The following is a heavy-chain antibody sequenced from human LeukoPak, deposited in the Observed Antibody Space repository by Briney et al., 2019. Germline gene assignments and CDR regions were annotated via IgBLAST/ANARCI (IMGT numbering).Heavy chain of an antibody. J-gene: IGHJ4*02. Sequence: PGGSLRLSCAASGFTFSSYAMSWVRQAPGKGLEWVSAIRGSGGSTYYADSVKGRFTISRDNSKNTLYLQMNSLRAEDTAVYYCAKDRSVRRYYDSSGYSDYWGQGTLVTVSS. CDR1: GFTFSSYA. V-gene: IGHV3-23*01. CDR3: AKDRSVRRYYDSSGYSDY. CDR2: IRGSGGST. D-gene: IGHD3-22*01.